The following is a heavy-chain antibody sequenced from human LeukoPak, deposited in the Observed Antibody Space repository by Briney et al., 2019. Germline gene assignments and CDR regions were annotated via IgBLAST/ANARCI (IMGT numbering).Heavy chain of an antibody. D-gene: IGHD6-25*01. CDR1: GFTFSDYS. CDR3: ARGRPGFYFDY. V-gene: IGHV3-48*04. CDR2: ISTSSTTI. J-gene: IGHJ4*02. Sequence: GGSLRLSCAASGFTFSDYSKNWVRQAPGKGLEWVSYISTSSTTIYYADSVKGRFTISRDNAKNSLYLQVNSLRAEDTAVYYCARGRPGFYFDYWGQGTLVTVSS.